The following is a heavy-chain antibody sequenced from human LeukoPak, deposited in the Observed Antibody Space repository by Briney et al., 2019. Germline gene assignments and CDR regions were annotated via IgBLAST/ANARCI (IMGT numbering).Heavy chain of an antibody. CDR3: ARDQNSGFGH. D-gene: IGHD4-23*01. V-gene: IGHV4-31*03. J-gene: IGHJ4*02. CDR2: ISYSGST. CDR1: GGSISSRGYY. Sequence: SEILSLTCTVSGGSISSRGYYWSWIRQHPGTSLEWIGYISYSGSTYYNPSLKSRVTISGDTSKNQFSLRLTSVSAADTAVYYCARDQNSGFGHWGQGTLVTVSS.